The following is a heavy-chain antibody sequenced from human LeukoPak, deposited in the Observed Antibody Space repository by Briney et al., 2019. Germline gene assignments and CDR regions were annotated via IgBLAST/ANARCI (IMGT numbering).Heavy chain of an antibody. CDR3: ARVRLYYDFWSGYSERRKGELDY. D-gene: IGHD3-3*01. J-gene: IGHJ4*02. Sequence: ASVKVSCKASGYTFTSYAISWVRQAPGQGLEWMGGIIPIFGTANYAQKFQGRVTITADESTSTAYMELSSLRSEDTAVYYCARVRLYYDFWSGYSERRKGELDYWGQGTLVTVSS. CDR1: GYTFTSYA. V-gene: IGHV1-69*13. CDR2: IIPIFGTA.